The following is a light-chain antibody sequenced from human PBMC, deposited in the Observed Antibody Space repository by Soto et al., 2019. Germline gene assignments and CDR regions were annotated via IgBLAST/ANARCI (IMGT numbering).Light chain of an antibody. V-gene: IGKV3-11*01. J-gene: IGKJ2*01. CDR3: QQRSNWPRT. CDR1: QSVSSY. CDR2: DAS. Sequence: EIVLTQSPATLSFSPWERATLSCRASQSVSSYLAWYQQKPGQAPRLLIYDASNRATGIPARFSGSGSGTDFTLTISSLEPEDFAVYYCQQRSNWPRTFGQGTKLEIK.